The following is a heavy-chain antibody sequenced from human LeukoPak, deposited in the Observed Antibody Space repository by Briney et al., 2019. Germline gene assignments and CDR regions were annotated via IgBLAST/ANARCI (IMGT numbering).Heavy chain of an antibody. CDR2: IYYSGST. CDR1: GGSISSGGYY. J-gene: IGHJ4*02. V-gene: IGHV4-31*03. Sequence: SQTLSLTCTVSGGSISSGGYYWSWSRQHPGKGLEWIGYIYYSGSTYYNPSLKSRVTISVDTSKNQFSLKLSSVTAADTAVYYCARDRTRGVFEYWGQGTLVTVSS. D-gene: IGHD3-10*01. CDR3: ARDRTRGVFEY.